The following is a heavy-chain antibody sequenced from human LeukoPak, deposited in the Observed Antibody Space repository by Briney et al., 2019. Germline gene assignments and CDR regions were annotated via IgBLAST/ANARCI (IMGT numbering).Heavy chain of an antibody. D-gene: IGHD6-6*01. V-gene: IGHV3-7*01. Sequence: SGGALRLSCAASGFTFSSYWMSWVRQAPGKGLEWVANIKQDGSEKYYVDSVKGRFTISRDNAKTSLYLQMNSLRAEDTAVYYCARGEAWLVPTAFDIWGQGTMVTVSS. J-gene: IGHJ3*02. CDR1: GFTFSSYW. CDR2: IKQDGSEK. CDR3: ARGEAWLVPTAFDI.